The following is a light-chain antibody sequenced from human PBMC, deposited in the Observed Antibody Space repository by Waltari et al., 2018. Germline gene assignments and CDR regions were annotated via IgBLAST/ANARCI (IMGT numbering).Light chain of an antibody. CDR1: QSVRWF. V-gene: IGKV3-20*01. Sequence: TQSPGTLSLSPGERATLSCRASQSVRWFLAWYQQKPGIPDRFSGSGSGTDLSLTISRLEPEDFAVYYCQQYVTLPATFGQGTKLEI. CDR3: QQYVTLPAT. J-gene: IGKJ1*01.